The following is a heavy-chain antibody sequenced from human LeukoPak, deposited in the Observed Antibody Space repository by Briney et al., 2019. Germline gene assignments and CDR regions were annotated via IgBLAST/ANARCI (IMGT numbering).Heavy chain of an antibody. D-gene: IGHD1-26*01. CDR3: ARDNSVGDYAWWFDP. J-gene: IGHJ5*02. V-gene: IGHV1-46*01. CDR1: GYTFTSYY. CDR2: INPSGGTT. Sequence: ASVKVSCKTSGYTFTSYYMHWVRQAPGQGLEWMGLINPSGGTTRYAQKFQGRVTMTRDLSTSTDYMELSSLRSDDTAVYFCARDNSVGDYAWWFDPWGQGTLVTVSS.